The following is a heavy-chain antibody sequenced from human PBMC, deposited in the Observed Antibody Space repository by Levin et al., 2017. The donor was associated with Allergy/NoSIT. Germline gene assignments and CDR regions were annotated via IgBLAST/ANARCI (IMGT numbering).Heavy chain of an antibody. CDR2: ISGSGTST. CDR3: AKSPYGAYCSGDCYSTDY. J-gene: IGHJ4*02. Sequence: GESLKISCAASGFTFSSYAVSWVRQAPGKGLEWVSTISGSGTSTYYADSVKGRFTISRDTSKYTVYLQMNSLRADDAAVYYCAKSPYGAYCSGDCYSTDYWGQGTLVTVSS. CDR1: GFTFSSYA. V-gene: IGHV3-23*01. D-gene: IGHD2-21*02.